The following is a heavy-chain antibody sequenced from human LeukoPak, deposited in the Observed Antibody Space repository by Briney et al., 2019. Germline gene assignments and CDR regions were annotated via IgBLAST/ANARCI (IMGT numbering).Heavy chain of an antibody. CDR2: IYYSGST. CDR3: ARDSSGYFAFDY. CDR1: GGSISSYY. D-gene: IGHD3-22*01. V-gene: IGHV4-59*06. J-gene: IGHJ4*02. Sequence: SETLSLTCTVSGGSISSYYWSWIRQHPGKGLEWIGYIYYSGSTYYNPSLKSRVTISVDTSKNQFSLNLSSVTAADTAVYYCARDSSGYFAFDYWGQGTLVTVSS.